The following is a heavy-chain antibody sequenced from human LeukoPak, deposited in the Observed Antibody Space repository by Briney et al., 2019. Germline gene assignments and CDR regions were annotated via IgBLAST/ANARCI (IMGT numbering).Heavy chain of an antibody. Sequence: ASXKVSCKASGYTFTGHYMNWVRLAPGQGLEWMGWINPTGGTTYAQKFQDRVTMTRDTSINTAYMELSGLRSDDTAVYYCARDLGWSSSHWGQGTLVTVSS. CDR2: INPTGGT. J-gene: IGHJ4*02. D-gene: IGHD6-6*01. CDR1: GYTFTGHY. V-gene: IGHV1-2*02. CDR3: ARDLGWSSSH.